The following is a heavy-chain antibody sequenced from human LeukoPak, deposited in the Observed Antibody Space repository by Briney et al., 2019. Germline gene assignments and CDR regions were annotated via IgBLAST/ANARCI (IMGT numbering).Heavy chain of an antibody. V-gene: IGHV4-59*01. CDR1: GGSISSYY. CDR3: ARKGRGGYYYMDV. J-gene: IGHJ6*03. CDR2: IYYSGST. Sequence: PSETLSLTCTVSGGSISSYYWSWIRQPPGKGLEWIGYIYYSGSTNYNPSLKSRVTISVDTSKNQFSLKLSSVTAADTAVYYCARKGRGGYYYMDVWGKGTTVTVSS.